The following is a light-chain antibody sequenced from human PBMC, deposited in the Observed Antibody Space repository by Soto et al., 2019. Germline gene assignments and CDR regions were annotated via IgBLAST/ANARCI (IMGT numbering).Light chain of an antibody. J-gene: IGLJ1*01. CDR3: FSYTGTGTYV. Sequence: QSALTQPASVSGSPGQSITISCTGTSSDVGNYKYVSWYQQHPGKAPKLMIYEVSNRPSGVSNRFSGSKSGNTASLTISGLQTEDVADHYFFSYTGTGTYVFGTATNLTDL. CDR1: SSDVGNYKY. V-gene: IGLV2-14*01. CDR2: EVS.